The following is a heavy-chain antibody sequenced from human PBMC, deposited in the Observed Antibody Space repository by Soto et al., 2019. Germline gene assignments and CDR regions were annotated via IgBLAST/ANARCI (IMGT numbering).Heavy chain of an antibody. CDR1: GYTFTNYA. J-gene: IGHJ6*02. CDR3: ARGGIGIAAAGGANYYYYYGMDV. Sequence: SVKVSCKASGYTFTNYALHWVCQAPGQRLEWMGWINAGNGNTKYSQKLQGRVTMTTDTSTSTAYMELSRLRSDDTAVYYCARGGIGIAAAGGANYYYYYGMDVWGQGTTVTVSS. D-gene: IGHD6-13*01. CDR2: INAGNGNT. V-gene: IGHV1-3*01.